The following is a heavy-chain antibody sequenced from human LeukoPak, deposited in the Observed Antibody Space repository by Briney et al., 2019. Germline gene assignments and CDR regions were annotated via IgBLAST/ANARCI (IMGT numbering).Heavy chain of an antibody. Sequence: ASVKVSCKASGYTFTSYDINWVRQATGQGVEWMGWMNPNSGNTGYAQKFQGRVTMTRNTYKSTAYMELSSLRSEDTAVYYCARGITIFGVVNLNWFDPWGQGTLVTVSS. CDR1: GYTFTSYD. D-gene: IGHD3-3*01. CDR3: ARGITIFGVVNLNWFDP. CDR2: MNPNSGNT. V-gene: IGHV1-8*01. J-gene: IGHJ5*02.